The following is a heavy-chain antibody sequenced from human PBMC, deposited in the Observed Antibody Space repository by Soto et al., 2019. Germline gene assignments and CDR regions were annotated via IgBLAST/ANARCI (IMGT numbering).Heavy chain of an antibody. Sequence: ASVKVTCKASGYTFTSCAMHWVRQAPGQRLEWMGWINAGNGNTKYSQKFQGRVTITRDTSASTAYMELSSLRSEDTAVYYCARSPGYSYGDYWGQGTLVTVPQ. CDR3: ARSPGYSYGDY. D-gene: IGHD5-18*01. CDR1: GYTFTSCA. J-gene: IGHJ4*02. V-gene: IGHV1-3*01. CDR2: INAGNGNT.